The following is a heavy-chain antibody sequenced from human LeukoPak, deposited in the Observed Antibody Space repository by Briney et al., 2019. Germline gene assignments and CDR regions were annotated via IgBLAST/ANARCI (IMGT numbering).Heavy chain of an antibody. J-gene: IGHJ2*01. D-gene: IGHD2-21*02. CDR1: GFIIPSYA. Sequence: QSGGSLRLSCAASGFIIPSYALHWVRQAPGKGLEWVAVISSDGDNKYYADSVKGRFTISRDNSKNTLYVQMNSLRTEDTAVYYCARDPVVVMTEADLHFDLWGRGTPVTVSS. CDR2: ISSDGDNK. V-gene: IGHV3-30*04. CDR3: ARDPVVVMTEADLHFDL.